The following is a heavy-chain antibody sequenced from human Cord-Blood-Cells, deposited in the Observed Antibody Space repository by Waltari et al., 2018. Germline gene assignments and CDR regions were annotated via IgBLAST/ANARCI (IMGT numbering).Heavy chain of an antibody. CDR2: IYSGGNT. V-gene: IGHV3-53*01. CDR3: ARAEDYYYYYMDV. Sequence: EVQLVESGGGLIQPGGSLRLSCAASGFTVSSNYMSWVRQAPGKGLEWVSVIYSGGNTYYADSVKGRFTISRDNSKNTLYLQMNSLRAEDTAVYYCARAEDYYYYYMDVWGKGTTVTVSS. J-gene: IGHJ6*03. CDR1: GFTVSSNY.